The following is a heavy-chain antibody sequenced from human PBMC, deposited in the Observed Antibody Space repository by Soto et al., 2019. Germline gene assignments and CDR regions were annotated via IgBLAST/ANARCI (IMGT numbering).Heavy chain of an antibody. CDR1: GFSFNNYA. V-gene: IGHV3-30*18. CDR2: ISDDGSKK. Sequence: QVQLVESGGGVVQPGRSLRLSCAVSGFSFNNYAMHWVRQAPGKGLEWVTLISDDGSKKYFADSVKGRFTVSRDNSKNTLFLEMNSLKSEDTAVYYCAKSAHPAVVTLYYFDSWGQGTLVTVSS. D-gene: IGHD2-21*02. J-gene: IGHJ4*02. CDR3: AKSAHPAVVTLYYFDS.